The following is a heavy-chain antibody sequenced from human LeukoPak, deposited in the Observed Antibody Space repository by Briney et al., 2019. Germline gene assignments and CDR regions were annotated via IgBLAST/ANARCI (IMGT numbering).Heavy chain of an antibody. Sequence: PGGSLRLSCAASGFTVANAWMNWVRRAPGKGLEWVSSISAGGRSTYYADTVRGRLTISRDNSKNTLYLQMDSLRAEDTAVYYCAKDYYDILTGQPLSFDFWGQGTLVTVSS. J-gene: IGHJ4*02. D-gene: IGHD3-9*01. CDR3: AKDYYDILTGQPLSFDF. CDR2: ISAGGRST. V-gene: IGHV3-23*01. CDR1: GFTVANAW.